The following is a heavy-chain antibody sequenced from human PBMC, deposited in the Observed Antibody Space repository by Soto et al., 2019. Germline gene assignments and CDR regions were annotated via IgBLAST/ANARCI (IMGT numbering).Heavy chain of an antibody. D-gene: IGHD1-1*01. Sequence: QVQLQESGPGLVKPSETLSLTCTVSGGSISSYYWSWIRQPPGKGLEWIGYIYYSGSTNYNPSLKSRVTISVDTSKNQFSLKLSSVTAADTAVYYCARESSLEDLFDYWGQGTLVTVSS. CDR2: IYYSGST. V-gene: IGHV4-59*01. CDR1: GGSISSYY. CDR3: ARESSLEDLFDY. J-gene: IGHJ4*02.